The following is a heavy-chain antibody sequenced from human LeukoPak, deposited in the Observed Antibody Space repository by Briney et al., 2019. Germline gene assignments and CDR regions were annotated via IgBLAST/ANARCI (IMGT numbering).Heavy chain of an antibody. V-gene: IGHV3-21*01. J-gene: IGHJ6*02. CDR1: GFTFSSYS. CDR3: ARDYCSSTSCSSPIPYYYYGMDV. CDR2: ISSSSSYI. Sequence: GGSLRLPCAASGFTFSSYSMNWVRQAPGKGLEWVSSISSSSSYIYYADSVKGRFTISRDNAKNSLYLQMNSLRAEDTAVYYCARDYCSSTSCSSPIPYYYYGMDVWGQGTTVTVSS. D-gene: IGHD2-2*01.